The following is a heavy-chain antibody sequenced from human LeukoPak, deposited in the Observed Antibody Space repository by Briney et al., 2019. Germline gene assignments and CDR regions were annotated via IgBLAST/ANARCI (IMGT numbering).Heavy chain of an antibody. CDR3: ARGRKDYYGMDV. V-gene: IGHV6-1*01. CDR1: GDSVSANGAA. J-gene: IGHJ6*02. Sequence: SQTLSLTCTFSGDSVSANGAAWNWVRQSPSRGLEWLGRTYYDSKWYNEYVLTVKSRISINPDTSKNQFSLQLISLAPEDTAIDYCARGRKDYYGMDVWGQVTTVTVSS. CDR2: TYYDSKWYN.